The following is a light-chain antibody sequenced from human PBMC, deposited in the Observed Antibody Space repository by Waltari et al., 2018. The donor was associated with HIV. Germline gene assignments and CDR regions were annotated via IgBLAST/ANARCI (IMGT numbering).Light chain of an antibody. CDR1: FSDVGSYNL. V-gene: IGLV2-23*02. Sequence: QSALTQPASASGSPGQSSTISCPGTFSDVGSYNLVSWYQKHPGEAPKIMIYEVTKRPSGVSSRFSGSKSGNTASLTISGLQAEDEADYYCCSYAGSRIHVVFGGGTKLTVL. CDR3: CSYAGSRIHVV. CDR2: EVT. J-gene: IGLJ2*01.